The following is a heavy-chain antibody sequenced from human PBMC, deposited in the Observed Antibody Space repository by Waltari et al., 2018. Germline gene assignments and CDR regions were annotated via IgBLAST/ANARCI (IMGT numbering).Heavy chain of an antibody. V-gene: IGHV7-4-1*02. CDR1: GYTFTDYT. CDR2: INTKNGHP. Sequence: QVQLAQSGSELKEPGASVKVSCRTSGYTFTDYTINWVRQAPGQGLEWRGWINTKNGHPTYVQGFTGRFVFSLDTSVSTTYLQITGLKAEDTAVYFCARALLGLTNRLDVWGQGTTVTISS. CDR3: ARALLGLTNRLDV. D-gene: IGHD4-17*01. J-gene: IGHJ6*02.